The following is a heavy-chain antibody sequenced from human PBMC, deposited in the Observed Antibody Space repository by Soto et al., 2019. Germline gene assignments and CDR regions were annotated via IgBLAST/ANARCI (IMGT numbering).Heavy chain of an antibody. V-gene: IGHV4-39*01. CDR1: GGSISSSSYY. Sequence: QLLESGPGLVKPSETLSLTCTVSGGSISSSSYYWGWIRQPPGKGLEWIASIYYTGSTYYNPSLKSRVTISVDTSKNQSSLKVSSVTAADTAVYYCARHGNRAGYNRWFDPWGQGTRVTVSS. J-gene: IGHJ5*02. CDR2: IYYTGST. CDR3: ARHGNRAGYNRWFDP. D-gene: IGHD3-9*01.